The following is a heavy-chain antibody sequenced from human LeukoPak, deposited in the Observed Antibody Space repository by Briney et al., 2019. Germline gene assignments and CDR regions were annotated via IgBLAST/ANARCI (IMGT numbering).Heavy chain of an antibody. V-gene: IGHV3-23*01. CDR2: ISGSGDTT. CDR1: GFTFNIYA. D-gene: IGHD6-13*01. Sequence: GGSLRLSCAASGFTFNIYAMSWVRQAPGKGLEWVSAISGSGDTTYYADSVKGRFTISRDNSKNTLYVQMNSLRAEDTAVYYCAILHSSWFFDYWSQGTLVTVSS. J-gene: IGHJ4*02. CDR3: AILHSSWFFDY.